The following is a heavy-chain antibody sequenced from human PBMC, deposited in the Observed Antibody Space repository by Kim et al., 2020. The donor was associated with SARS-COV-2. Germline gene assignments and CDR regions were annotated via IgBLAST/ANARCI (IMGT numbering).Heavy chain of an antibody. CDR3: AGSTGTGTFDY. CDR2: A. J-gene: IGHJ4*02. D-gene: IGHD1-1*01. V-gene: IGHV1-69*01. Sequence: ANYAQKFQGRVTITADESTSTAYMELSSLRSEDTAVYYCAGSTGTGTFDYWGQGTLVTVSS.